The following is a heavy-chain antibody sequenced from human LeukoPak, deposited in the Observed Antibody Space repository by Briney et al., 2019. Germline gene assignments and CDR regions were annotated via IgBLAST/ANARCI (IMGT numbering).Heavy chain of an antibody. CDR3: ARGPRTPRRVPALYYMDV. CDR1: GGSISSSSYY. Sequence: SETLSLTCTVSGGSISSSSYYWGWIRQPPGKGLEWIGSIYYSGSTYYNPSLKSRVTISVDTSKNQFSLKLSSVTAADTAVYYCARGPRTPRRVPALYYMDVWGKGTTVTVSS. D-gene: IGHD2-2*01. V-gene: IGHV4-39*01. CDR2: IYYSGST. J-gene: IGHJ6*03.